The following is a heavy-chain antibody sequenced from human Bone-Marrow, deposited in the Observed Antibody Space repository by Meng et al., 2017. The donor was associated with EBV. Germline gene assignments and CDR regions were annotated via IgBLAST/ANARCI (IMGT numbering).Heavy chain of an antibody. CDR2: INHSGST. CDR3: ATQRRDTDWFDP. CDR1: GGSFSGYY. V-gene: IGHV4-34*02. D-gene: IGHD6-25*01. J-gene: IGHJ5*02. Sequence: VQPQPGGPGLVKPSCALSLTCADSGGSFSGYYWPWIRQPPGKGLEWIGEINHSGSTNYNPSLKSRVTISVDTSKNQFSLKLSSVTAADTAVYYCATQRRDTDWFDPWGQGTLVTVSS.